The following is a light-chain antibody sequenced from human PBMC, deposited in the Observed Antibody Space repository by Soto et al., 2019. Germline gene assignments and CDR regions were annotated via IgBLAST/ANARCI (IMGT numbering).Light chain of an antibody. CDR1: QSISSW. J-gene: IGKJ1*01. CDR2: AAS. V-gene: IGKV1-5*01. CDR3: QHYNSYSET. Sequence: DIQMTRSPSIMSASVGAGATITCRASQSISSWLAWYQQKPGKAPKLLIYAASSLPTGVPSRFSGSGSGTDFTLTISSLQPDDFATYYCQHYNSYSETFGQGTKVDI.